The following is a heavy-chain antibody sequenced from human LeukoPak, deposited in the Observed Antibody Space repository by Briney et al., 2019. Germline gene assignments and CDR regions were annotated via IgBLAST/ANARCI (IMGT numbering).Heavy chain of an antibody. CDR1: GDSISSSSYY. D-gene: IGHD3-22*01. J-gene: IGHJ1*01. CDR3: ARRRYYDSTGYLD. Sequence: PSETLSLTCTISGDSISSSSYYRGWIRQPPGKGLEWIGDIYYRGSTYYNPSLKSRVSISIDTSNNQFSLTLNSVTAADTALYFCARRRYYDSTGYLDWGQGTLVTVSS. CDR2: IYYRGST. V-gene: IGHV4-39*01.